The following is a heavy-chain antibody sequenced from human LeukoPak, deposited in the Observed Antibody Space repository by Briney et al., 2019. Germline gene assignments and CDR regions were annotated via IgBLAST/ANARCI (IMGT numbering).Heavy chain of an antibody. CDR2: IIPIFGTA. CDR1: GGTFSSYA. V-gene: IGHV1-69*06. Sequence: SVKVSCKASGGTFSSYAISWVRQAPGQGLERMGGIIPIFGTANYAQKFQGRVTITADKSTSTAYMELRSLRSEDTAVYYCARSSIIAAAGPYYFDYWGQGTLVTVSS. J-gene: IGHJ4*02. CDR3: ARSSIIAAAGPYYFDY. D-gene: IGHD6-13*01.